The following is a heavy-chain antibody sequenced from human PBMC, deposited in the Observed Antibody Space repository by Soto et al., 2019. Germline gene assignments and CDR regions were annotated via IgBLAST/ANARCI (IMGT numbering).Heavy chain of an antibody. CDR2: INHSGST. CDR3: ARVGLPSRYCSGGSCYSGQTNSRRVYYYYYYMDV. D-gene: IGHD2-15*01. V-gene: IGHV4-34*01. CDR1: GGSFSGYY. Sequence: SETLSLTCAVYGGSFSGYYWSWIRQPPGKGLEWIGEINHSGSTNYNPSLKSRVTISVDTSKNQFSLKLSSVTAADTAVYYCARVGLPSRYCSGGSCYSGQTNSRRVYYYYYYMDVWGKGTTVTVSS. J-gene: IGHJ6*03.